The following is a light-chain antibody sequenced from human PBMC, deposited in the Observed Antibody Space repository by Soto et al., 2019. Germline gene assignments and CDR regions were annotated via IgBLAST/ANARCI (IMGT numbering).Light chain of an antibody. CDR1: QSVGSNY. CDR3: QQFGSSPLYT. Sequence: EIVLTQSPGTLSLSPGERATLSCRASQSVGSNYLAWYQQKPGQAPRLLIYGASRRASGIPDRFSGSGSGTDFTLTISRLEPEDFAVYYCQQFGSSPLYTVGQGTKLEIK. J-gene: IGKJ2*01. CDR2: GAS. V-gene: IGKV3-20*01.